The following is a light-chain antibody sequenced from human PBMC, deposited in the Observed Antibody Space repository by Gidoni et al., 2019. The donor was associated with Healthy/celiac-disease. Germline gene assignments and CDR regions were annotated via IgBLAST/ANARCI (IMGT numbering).Light chain of an antibody. J-gene: IGKJ4*01. CDR3: QQYGSSPLT. V-gene: IGKV3-20*01. CDR1: QSVSSSY. CDR2: GAS. Sequence: EIVLTQSPGHLSLSPGERATLSCRASQSVSSSYLAWYQQKPGQAPRLLIYGASRRATGIPDRFSGSGSGTDFTLTISRLVPEDFAVYYCQQYGSSPLTFGGXTKVEIK.